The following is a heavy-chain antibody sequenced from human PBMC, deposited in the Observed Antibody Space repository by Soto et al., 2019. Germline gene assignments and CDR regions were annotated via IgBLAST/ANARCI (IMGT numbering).Heavy chain of an antibody. Sequence: PSETLSLTCTVSGGSISSYYMSWVRQAPGMGLEWVSVIFSGGSTYSADSVKDRFTISRDNSKNTLYLQMNNLRAEDTAVYYCVRVRYYNSWQHYYGMDVWGPGTTVTVSS. D-gene: IGHD6-13*01. CDR1: GGSISSYY. CDR3: VRVRYYNSWQHYYGMDV. J-gene: IGHJ6*02. V-gene: IGHV3-66*01. CDR2: IFSGGST.